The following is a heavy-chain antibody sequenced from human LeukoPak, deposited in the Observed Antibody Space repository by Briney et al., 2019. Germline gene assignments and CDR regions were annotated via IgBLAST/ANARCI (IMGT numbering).Heavy chain of an antibody. V-gene: IGHV3-7*01. Sequence: GGSLRLSCAASGFTFSSSRMNRVHQAPGKGLQWVGIINPEGSQTRFVDSVMGRFTMSKDNAKNALYLQMNNLRVEDTAVFYCAAWTDRGYNFWGQGTVVTVSS. D-gene: IGHD5-24*01. CDR2: INPEGSQT. CDR3: AAWTDRGYNF. CDR1: GFTFSSSR. J-gene: IGHJ4*02.